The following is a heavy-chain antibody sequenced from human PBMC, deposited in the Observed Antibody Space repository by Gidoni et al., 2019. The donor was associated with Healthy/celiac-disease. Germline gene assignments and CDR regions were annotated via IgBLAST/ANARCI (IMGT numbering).Heavy chain of an antibody. Sequence: QVQLVQSGAEVQKPGASVKVSCKASADTFTGYYMHWVRQAPGQGLEWMGWINPNSGGTNYAQKFKGRVTMTRDTSISTGYMELGRLRSDDTAVYYCARDLDSSSTTGYWGQGTLVTVSS. CDR3: ARDLDSSSTTGY. CDR2: INPNSGGT. V-gene: IGHV1-2*02. CDR1: ADTFTGYY. D-gene: IGHD6-13*01. J-gene: IGHJ4*02.